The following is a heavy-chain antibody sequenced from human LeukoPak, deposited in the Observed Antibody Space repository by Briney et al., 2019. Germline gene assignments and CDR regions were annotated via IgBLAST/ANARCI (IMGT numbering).Heavy chain of an antibody. Sequence: ASVKVSCTLSGYTLTELSMHCVRQAPGKGVGWVGGFDTEDGETIYEQKFQGRVTMTENTSPDTAYMELGSLRSEDTAVYYCATADYGGNRGPFDYWGQGTLVTVSS. CDR2: FDTEDGET. J-gene: IGHJ4*02. V-gene: IGHV1-24*01. CDR1: GYTLTELS. CDR3: ATADYGGNRGPFDY. D-gene: IGHD4-23*01.